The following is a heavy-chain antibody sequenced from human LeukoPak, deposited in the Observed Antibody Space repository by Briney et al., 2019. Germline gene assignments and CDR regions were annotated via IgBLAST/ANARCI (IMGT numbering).Heavy chain of an antibody. CDR3: AREGIVVGTSYAFDI. J-gene: IGHJ3*02. V-gene: IGHV1-18*04. Sequence: ASVKVSCKASGYTFTGYYMHWVRQAPGQGLEWMGWISAYNGNTNYAQKLQGRVTMTTDTSTSTAYMELRSLRSDDTAVYYCAREGIVVGTSYAFDIWGQGTMVTVSS. D-gene: IGHD3-22*01. CDR2: ISAYNGNT. CDR1: GYTFTGYY.